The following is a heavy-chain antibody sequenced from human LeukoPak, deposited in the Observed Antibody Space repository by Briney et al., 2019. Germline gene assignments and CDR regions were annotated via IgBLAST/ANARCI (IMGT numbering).Heavy chain of an antibody. V-gene: IGHV3-30*02. D-gene: IGHD1-1*01. J-gene: IGHJ5*02. CDR1: GFIFSSYG. Sequence: GGSLRLSCAASGFIFSSYGMHWVRQAPGKGLEWVAFIRYDGSNKYYADSVKGRFTISRDNSKNMLYLQMNSLRAKDTAVYYCARDRYSSTWNKRWFDTWGQGTLVTVSS. CDR3: ARDRYSSTWNKRWFDT. CDR2: IRYDGSNK.